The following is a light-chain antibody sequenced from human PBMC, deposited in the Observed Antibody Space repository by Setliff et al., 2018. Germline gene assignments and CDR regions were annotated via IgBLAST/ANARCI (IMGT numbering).Light chain of an antibody. CDR2: NND. CDR3: QVWDINTDHVV. V-gene: IGLV3-21*04. Sequence: SYELTQPPSVSVAPGKAATITCGGDNIGRKTVHWYQQKPGKAPLLIMYNNDDRSSGIPERFSGSNSGNTATLTIRWVEAGDEADYYCQVWDINTDHVVFGGGTKVTVL. J-gene: IGLJ2*01. CDR1: NIGRKT.